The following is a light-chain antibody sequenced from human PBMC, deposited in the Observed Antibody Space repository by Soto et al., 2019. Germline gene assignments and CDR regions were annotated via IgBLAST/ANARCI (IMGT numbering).Light chain of an antibody. CDR2: EVN. V-gene: IGLV2-23*02. J-gene: IGLJ2*01. CDR1: SSDVGKYTF. CDR3: CLYGGSNNYVV. Sequence: QAVVTQPASVSGAPGQSITISCTGTSSDVGKYTFVSWYGQHPGKAPKLIIFEVNKRPSGVSNRFSGSKSGNTASLTISGLQAEDEANYYCCLYGGSNNYVVFGGGTKVTVL.